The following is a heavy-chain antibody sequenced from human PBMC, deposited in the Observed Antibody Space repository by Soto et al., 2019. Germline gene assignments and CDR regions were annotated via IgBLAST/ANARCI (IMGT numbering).Heavy chain of an antibody. Sequence: GGSLILSCAASGFTFSSYAMSWVRQAPGKGLEWVSAISGSGGSTYYADSVKGRFTISRDNSKNTLYLQMNSLRAEDTAVYYCAKDALLWFGELFRWFDPWGQGTLVTVSS. V-gene: IGHV3-23*01. CDR3: AKDALLWFGELFRWFDP. CDR1: GFTFSSYA. J-gene: IGHJ5*02. CDR2: ISGSGGST. D-gene: IGHD3-10*01.